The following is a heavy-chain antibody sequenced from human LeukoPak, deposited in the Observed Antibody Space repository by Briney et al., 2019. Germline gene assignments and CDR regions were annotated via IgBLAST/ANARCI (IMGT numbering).Heavy chain of an antibody. Sequence: DPGVSLRLSCAASGFTVSGSYMSWVRQAPGKGLEWVGRIKSKTDGRTTDYAAPVKGRFTISRDDSKNTLYLQMNSLKTEDTAMYYCTPRARFDPWGQGTLVTVSS. CDR2: IKSKTDGRTT. CDR1: GFTVSGSY. CDR3: TPRARFDP. J-gene: IGHJ5*02. V-gene: IGHV3-15*01.